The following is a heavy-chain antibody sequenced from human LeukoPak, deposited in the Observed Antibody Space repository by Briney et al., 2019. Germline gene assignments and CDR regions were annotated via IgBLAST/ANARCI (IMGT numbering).Heavy chain of an antibody. Sequence: ASVKVSCKASGYTFTNYDINWVRQATGQGLEWMGWINPNSGNTEYSQKFQGRVTITRDTSASTAYMELSSLRSEDTAVYYCATGFIEAAAAGRDVWGKGTTVTVSS. V-gene: IGHV1-8*02. J-gene: IGHJ6*04. D-gene: IGHD6-13*01. CDR3: ATGFIEAAAAGRDV. CDR2: INPNSGNT. CDR1: GYTFTNYD.